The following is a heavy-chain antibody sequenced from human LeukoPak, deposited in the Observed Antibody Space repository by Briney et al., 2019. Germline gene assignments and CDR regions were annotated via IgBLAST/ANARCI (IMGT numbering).Heavy chain of an antibody. V-gene: IGHV3-7*01. CDR2: IKQDGSEK. Sequence: GGSLRLSCAASGFTFSSYWMTWVRQAPGKGLEWVANIKQDGSEKYYVDSVKGRFTISRDNAKNSLYLQMNSLRAEDTAVYYCARDPGPLLWFGELLYSHYFDYWGQGTLVTVSS. J-gene: IGHJ4*02. CDR1: GFTFSSYW. D-gene: IGHD3-10*01. CDR3: ARDPGPLLWFGELLYSHYFDY.